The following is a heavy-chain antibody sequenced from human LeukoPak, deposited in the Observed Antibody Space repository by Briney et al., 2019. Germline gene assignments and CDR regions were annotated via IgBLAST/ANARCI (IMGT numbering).Heavy chain of an antibody. D-gene: IGHD3-22*01. V-gene: IGHV4-59*01. J-gene: IGHJ5*02. CDR1: GGSISSYY. CDR3: ARTTHYYDSSGYSCWFDP. Sequence: SETLSLTCTVSGGSISSYYWSWIRQPPGKGLEWIGYIYYSGSTNYNPSLKSRVTISVDTSKNQFSLKLSSVTAADTAVYYCARTTHYYDSSGYSCWFDPWGQGTLVTVSS. CDR2: IYYSGST.